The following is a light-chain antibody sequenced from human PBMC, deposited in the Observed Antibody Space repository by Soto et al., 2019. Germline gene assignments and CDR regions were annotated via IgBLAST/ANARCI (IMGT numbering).Light chain of an antibody. CDR1: QGISSY. J-gene: IGKJ4*01. CDR2: AAS. Sequence: DIPMTQSPSSLSASVGASVTITCRASQGISSYLAWYQQKPGKVPRLLIYAASTLQSGVPSRFSGSGSGTDFTLTISSLQPEDVATYYCQKYDSAPSLTFGGGTKVEIK. V-gene: IGKV1-27*01. CDR3: QKYDSAPSLT.